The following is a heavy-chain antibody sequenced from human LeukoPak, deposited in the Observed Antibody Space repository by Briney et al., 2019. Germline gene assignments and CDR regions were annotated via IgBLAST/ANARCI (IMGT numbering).Heavy chain of an antibody. V-gene: IGHV3-74*01. CDR2: IYVDGRTT. CDR3: IRDFRSADL. J-gene: IGHJ5*02. Sequence: GGSLRLSCVASGFTFSNYWMHWVRQPPGKGLVWVSRIYVDGRTTNYADSVKGRFTISRDNAKNTVYLEMNSLSAEDTATYYCIRDFRSADLWGQGTLVTVTS. CDR1: GFTFSNYW.